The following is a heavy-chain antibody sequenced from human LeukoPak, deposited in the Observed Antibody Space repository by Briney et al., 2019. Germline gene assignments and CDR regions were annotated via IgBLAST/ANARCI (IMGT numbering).Heavy chain of an antibody. J-gene: IGHJ3*02. V-gene: IGHV3-21*01. Sequence: PGGSLRLSCAASGFTFSNDWMSWVRQAPGKGLEWVSSISSSSSYIYYADSVKGRFTISRDNAKNSLYLQMNSLRAEDTAVYYCASEITYYYDSSGQLSLDAFDIWGQGTMVTVSS. CDR2: ISSSSSYI. CDR1: GFTFSNDW. D-gene: IGHD3-22*01. CDR3: ASEITYYYDSSGQLSLDAFDI.